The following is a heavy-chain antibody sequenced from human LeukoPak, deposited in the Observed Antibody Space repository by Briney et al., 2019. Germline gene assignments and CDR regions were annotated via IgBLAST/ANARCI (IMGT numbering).Heavy chain of an antibody. J-gene: IGHJ4*02. D-gene: IGHD1-26*01. CDR3: ARGSIVGATFDYFDY. V-gene: IGHV3-23*01. Sequence: GGSLRLSCAASGFTFSSSAMNWVRQAPGKGLEWVSTISGGGGSTKYADSVRGRFTISRDNSKNTLYLQMNSLRAEDTALYYCARGSIVGATFDYFDYWGQGTLVTVSS. CDR1: GFTFSSSA. CDR2: ISGGGGST.